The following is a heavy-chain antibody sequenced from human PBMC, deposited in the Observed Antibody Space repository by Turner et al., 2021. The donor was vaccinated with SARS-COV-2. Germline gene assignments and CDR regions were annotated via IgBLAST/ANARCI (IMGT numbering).Heavy chain of an antibody. CDR2: ISSNSSTI. D-gene: IGHD4-17*01. CDR3: AELMTTMTPAGY. Sequence: EVQLVESVGGLVQPGVSLRLSCAASGFTFSSYSMNWVRQNPGKGLEWVSKISSNSSTICYADSVKGRFTISRDNAKNSLCLQMNSLGAEETAVYYCAELMTTMTPAGYWGQGTLVTVSS. V-gene: IGHV3-48*01. J-gene: IGHJ4*02. CDR1: GFTFSSYS.